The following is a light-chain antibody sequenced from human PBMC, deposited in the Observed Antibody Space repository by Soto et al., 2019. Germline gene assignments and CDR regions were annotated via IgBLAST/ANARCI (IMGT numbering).Light chain of an antibody. CDR3: QTWGTAIQGI. CDR1: SGHSSYA. V-gene: IGLV4-69*01. Sequence: QLVLNQSHSASASLGASVKLTCTLSSGHSSYAIAWHQQQPETGPRFLLKVNSGGMHNKGDGVPDRFSGSSSGAERYLTISRRQSEAEAADYCQTWGTAIQGIFGGGTQRTVL. J-gene: IGLJ2*01. CDR2: VNSGGMH.